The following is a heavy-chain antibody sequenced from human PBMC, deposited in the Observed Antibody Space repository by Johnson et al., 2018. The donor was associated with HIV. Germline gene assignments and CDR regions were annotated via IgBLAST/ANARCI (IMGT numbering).Heavy chain of an antibody. V-gene: IGHV3-33*01. Sequence: VQLVESGGGVVQPGKSLRLSCAASGFTFSSYGMHWVRQAPGRGLEWVAVMWYDGTNKNYTDSVKGRFTISRDNSKSTLYLQMNSLRAEDTAVYYCARPVVADYRGAFDIWGQGTMVTVSS. D-gene: IGHD3-22*01. CDR1: GFTFSSYG. CDR3: ARPVVADYRGAFDI. J-gene: IGHJ3*02. CDR2: MWYDGTNK.